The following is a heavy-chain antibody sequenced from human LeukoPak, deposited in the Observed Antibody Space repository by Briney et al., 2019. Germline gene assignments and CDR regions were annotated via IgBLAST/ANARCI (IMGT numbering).Heavy chain of an antibody. J-gene: IGHJ4*02. V-gene: IGHV3-30*04. D-gene: IGHD6-19*01. Sequence: GGSLRLSCAASGFTFSSYAMHWVRQAPGKGLEWVAVISYDGSNKYYADSVKGRFTISRDNSKNTLYLQMNSLRAEDTAVYYCAMGGPHSGGWYGPNDYWGQGTLVTVSS. CDR1: GFTFSSYA. CDR3: AMGGPHSGGWYGPNDY. CDR2: ISYDGSNK.